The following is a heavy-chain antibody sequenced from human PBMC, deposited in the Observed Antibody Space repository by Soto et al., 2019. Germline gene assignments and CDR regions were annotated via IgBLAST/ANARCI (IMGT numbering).Heavy chain of an antibody. Sequence: EVQLLESGGGLVQPGGSLRLSCAASGFTFSSYAMRWVRQAPGKGLEWVSAISGSGGSTYYADSVKGRFTISRDNSKNTAELRINSLRAGETAVYYGAKDTTVRWRGVGGDSWGQGTLVTVSS. CDR3: AKDTTVRWRGVGGDS. J-gene: IGHJ4*02. CDR2: ISGSGGST. CDR1: GFTFSSYA. V-gene: IGHV3-23*01. D-gene: IGHD3-16*01.